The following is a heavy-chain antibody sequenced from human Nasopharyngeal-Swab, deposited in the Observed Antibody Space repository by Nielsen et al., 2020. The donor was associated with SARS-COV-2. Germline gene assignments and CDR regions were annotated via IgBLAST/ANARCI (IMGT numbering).Heavy chain of an antibody. J-gene: IGHJ5*02. CDR2: FDPEDGET. Sequence: ASVKVSCKVSGYTLTELSMHWVRQAPGKGLEWMGGFDPEDGETIYAQKFQGRVTMTEDTSTDTAYMGLSSLRSEDTAVYYCATNHYYDRGWFDPWGQGTLVTVSS. D-gene: IGHD3-22*01. CDR3: ATNHYYDRGWFDP. CDR1: GYTLTELS. V-gene: IGHV1-24*01.